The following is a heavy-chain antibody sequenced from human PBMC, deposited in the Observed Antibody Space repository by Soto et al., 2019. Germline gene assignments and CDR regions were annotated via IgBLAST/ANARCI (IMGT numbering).Heavy chain of an antibody. CDR2: ISYDGSNK. V-gene: IGHV3-30-3*01. CDR1: GFTFSSYA. Sequence: QVQLVESGGGVVQPGGSLRLSCAAAGFTFSSYAMHWVRQAPGKGLEWVAVISYDGSNKYYADSVKGRFTISRDNSKNTLYLQMNSLRAEDTAVYYCARGYDSSGCGHDYWGQGTLVTVSS. CDR3: ARGYDSSGCGHDY. J-gene: IGHJ4*02. D-gene: IGHD3-22*01.